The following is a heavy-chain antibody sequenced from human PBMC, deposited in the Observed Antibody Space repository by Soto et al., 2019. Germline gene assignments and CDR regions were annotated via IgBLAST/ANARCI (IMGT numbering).Heavy chain of an antibody. Sequence: ASVKVSCKASGYTFTSYGISWVRQAPGQGLEWMGWISAYNGNTNYAQKLQGRVTMTTDTSTSTAYMELRSLRSDDTAVYYCARVRDYNWNYGPNWFDPWGQGTLVTVSS. CDR3: ARVRDYNWNYGPNWFDP. J-gene: IGHJ5*02. V-gene: IGHV1-18*01. CDR2: ISAYNGNT. D-gene: IGHD1-7*01. CDR1: GYTFTSYG.